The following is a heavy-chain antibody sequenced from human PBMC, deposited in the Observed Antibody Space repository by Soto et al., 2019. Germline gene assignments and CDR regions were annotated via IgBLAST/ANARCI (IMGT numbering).Heavy chain of an antibody. CDR1: GGSISSGDYY. CDR2: IYYSGST. CDR3: AREVITIFGVVINGIHDAFDI. J-gene: IGHJ3*02. V-gene: IGHV4-30-4*01. Sequence: LSLTCTVSGGSISSGDYYWSWILQPPGKGLEWIGYIYYSGSTYYNPSLKSRVTISVDTSKNQFSLKLSSVTAADTAVYYCAREVITIFGVVINGIHDAFDIWGQGTMVTVSS. D-gene: IGHD3-3*01.